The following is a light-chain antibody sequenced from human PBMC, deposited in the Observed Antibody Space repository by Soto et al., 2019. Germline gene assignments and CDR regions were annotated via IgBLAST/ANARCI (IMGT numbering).Light chain of an antibody. CDR1: SGHSNYA. CDR2: LTSDGSH. J-gene: IGLJ2*01. V-gene: IGLV4-69*01. CDR3: QTWDTGVV. Sequence: QSVLTQSPSASASLGASVKLTCTLSSGHSNYAIAWHQQQPEKGPRFLMKLTSDGSHTKGDGIPDGFSGSSSGAERYLAISSLQSDDEAYYYCQTWDTGVVFGGGTKVTVL.